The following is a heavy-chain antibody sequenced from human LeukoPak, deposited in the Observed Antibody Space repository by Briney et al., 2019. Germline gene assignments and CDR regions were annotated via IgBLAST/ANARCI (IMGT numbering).Heavy chain of an antibody. CDR2: IYYSGST. V-gene: IGHV4-59*01. CDR1: GGSISSYY. Sequence: SETLSLTCTVSGGSISSYYWSWIRQPPGKGLEWIGYIYYSGSTNYNPSPKSRVTISVDTSKNQFSLKLSSVTAADTAVYYCARDRQRAFDYWGQGTLVTVSS. J-gene: IGHJ4*02. CDR3: ARDRQRAFDY.